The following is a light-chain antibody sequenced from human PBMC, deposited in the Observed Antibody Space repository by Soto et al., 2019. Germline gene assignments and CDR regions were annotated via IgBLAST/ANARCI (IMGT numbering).Light chain of an antibody. CDR2: GNT. CDR3: HSFDNNLGGFYV. Sequence: QSVLTQTPSVSGAPGQRVTISCTGNNSNIGAGYDVHWYQQIPGRAPKLLIYGNTNRPSGVPDRFSGSKFGTSASLAITGLQPEDEADYYCHSFDNNLGGFYVFGSGTKVTVL. V-gene: IGLV1-40*01. CDR1: NSNIGAGYD. J-gene: IGLJ1*01.